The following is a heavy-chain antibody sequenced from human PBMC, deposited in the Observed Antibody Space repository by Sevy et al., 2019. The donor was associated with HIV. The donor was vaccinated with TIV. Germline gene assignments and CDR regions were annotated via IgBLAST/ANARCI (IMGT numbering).Heavy chain of an antibody. J-gene: IGHJ6*02. D-gene: IGHD4-17*01. V-gene: IGHV1-2*02. Sequence: ASVRVSCKASGYTFTDYYIHCVRQAPGHGLEWMAWINQKGGVRNYAQRVQGGVNVTSDTSVSTAYMEQKGLRYDDTAIYYCPRLTTMPTSALYGMEVWGQGTTVTVSS. CDR2: INQKGGVR. CDR1: GYTFTDYY. CDR3: PRLTTMPTSALYGMEV.